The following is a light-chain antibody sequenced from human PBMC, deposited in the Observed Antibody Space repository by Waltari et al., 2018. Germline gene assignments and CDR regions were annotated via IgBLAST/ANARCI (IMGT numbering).Light chain of an antibody. CDR2: RNK. Sequence: QSVLTQPPSASGTPGQRVTISCSGSSSNIGSNTVNWYQQPPGTAPKLLIYRNKQRPTGVPDRFSGSKSGTSASLAISGLQSEDEADYYCAAWDDSLNGFWVFGGGTKLTVL. V-gene: IGLV1-44*01. CDR3: AAWDDSLNGFWV. CDR1: SSNIGSNT. J-gene: IGLJ3*02.